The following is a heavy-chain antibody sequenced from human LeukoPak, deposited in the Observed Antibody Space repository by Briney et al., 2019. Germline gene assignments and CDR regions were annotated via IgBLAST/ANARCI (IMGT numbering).Heavy chain of an antibody. CDR1: GFSFSSYS. Sequence: GGSLRLSCAASGFSFSSYSMNWVRQAPGKGLEWVSYISSSGGTIYYADSVKGRFSITRDNAKNSPYLQMNSLRAEDTAVYYCARDGGSAWFLDYWGQGTLVTVSS. CDR3: ARDGGSAWFLDY. D-gene: IGHD6-19*01. V-gene: IGHV3-48*04. J-gene: IGHJ4*02. CDR2: ISSSGGTI.